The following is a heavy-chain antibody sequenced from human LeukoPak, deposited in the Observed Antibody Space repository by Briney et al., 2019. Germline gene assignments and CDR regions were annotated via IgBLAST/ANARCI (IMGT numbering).Heavy chain of an antibody. CDR1: GGSISSSSYY. CDR2: IYYSGST. Sequence: SETLSLTCTVSGGSISSSSYYWGWIRQPPGKGLEWIGSIYYSGSTYYNPSLKSRVTISVDTSKNQFSLKLSSVTAADTAVYYCARDSSSWYYYYMDVWGKGTTVTISS. V-gene: IGHV4-39*07. D-gene: IGHD6-13*01. CDR3: ARDSSSWYYYYMDV. J-gene: IGHJ6*03.